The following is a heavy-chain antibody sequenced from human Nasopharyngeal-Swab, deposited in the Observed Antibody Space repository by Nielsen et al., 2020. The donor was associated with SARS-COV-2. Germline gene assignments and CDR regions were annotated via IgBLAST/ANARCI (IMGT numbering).Heavy chain of an antibody. V-gene: IGHV3-21*01. CDR3: ARDGLDYDFWSAYFMDV. CDR2: ISGSTTYI. J-gene: IGHJ6*02. D-gene: IGHD3-3*01. Sequence: GESLKISCAASGFTFSNYNMNWVRQAPGKGLEWVSSISGSTTYIYYADSVRGRFTISRDNAKNSLHLQMNSLRAEDTAVYYCARDGLDYDFWSAYFMDVWAKGPRSPSP. CDR1: GFTFSNYN.